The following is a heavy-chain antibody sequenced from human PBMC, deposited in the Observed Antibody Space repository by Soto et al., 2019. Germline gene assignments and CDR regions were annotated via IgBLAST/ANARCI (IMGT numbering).Heavy chain of an antibody. CDR1: GGSISSSSYY. J-gene: IGHJ4*02. CDR3: ARSGPGGYDFWSGYFNTEYFDY. CDR2: IYYSGST. Sequence: SETLSLTYTVSGGSISSSSYYWGWIRQPPGKGLEWVGSIYYSGSTYYNPSLKSRVTISVDTSKNQFSLKLSSVTAADTAVYYCARSGPGGYDFWSGYFNTEYFDYWGQGTLVTVSS. D-gene: IGHD3-3*01. V-gene: IGHV4-39*01.